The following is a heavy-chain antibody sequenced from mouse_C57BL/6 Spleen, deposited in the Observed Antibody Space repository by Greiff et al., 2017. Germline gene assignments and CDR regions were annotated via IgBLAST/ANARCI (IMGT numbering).Heavy chain of an antibody. Sequence: EVKLVESGGGLVKPGGSLKLSCAASGFTFSSYAMSWVRQTPEKRLEWVATISDGGSYTYYPDNVKGRFTISRDNAKNNLYLQMSHLKSEDTAMYYWARGGGPFDYWGQGTTLTVSS. D-gene: IGHD3-3*01. CDR1: GFTFSSYA. CDR3: ARGGGPFDY. J-gene: IGHJ2*01. V-gene: IGHV5-4*03. CDR2: ISDGGSYT.